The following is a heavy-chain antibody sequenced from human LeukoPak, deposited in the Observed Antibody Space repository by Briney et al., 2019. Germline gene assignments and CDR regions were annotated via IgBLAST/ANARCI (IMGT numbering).Heavy chain of an antibody. CDR3: AREAYCGGDYYSLADY. Sequence: GGSLRLSCAASGFTFSSYWMSWVRQAPGKGLEWVANIKQDGSEKYYVDSVKGRFTISRDNAKNSLYLQMNSLRAEDTAVYYCAREAYCGGDYYSLADYWGQGTLVTVSS. CDR2: IKQDGSEK. V-gene: IGHV3-7*01. CDR1: GFTFSSYW. D-gene: IGHD2-21*02. J-gene: IGHJ4*02.